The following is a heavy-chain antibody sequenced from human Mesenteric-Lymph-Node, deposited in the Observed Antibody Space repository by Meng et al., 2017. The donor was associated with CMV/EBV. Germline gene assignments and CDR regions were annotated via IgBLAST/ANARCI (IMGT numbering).Heavy chain of an antibody. CDR3: ARHQRWLKSEGGFNY. V-gene: IGHV4-34*01. D-gene: IGHD4-23*01. J-gene: IGHJ4*02. CDR1: GGSFSGYY. CDR2: INHSGST. Sequence: QVRLQQWGAGRLKPSAPLSLTCAVYGGSFSGYYWSWIRQPPGKGLEWIGEINHSGSTNYNPSLKSRVTISVDTSKNQFSLKLSSVTAADTAVYYCARHQRWLKSEGGFNYWGQGTLVTVSS.